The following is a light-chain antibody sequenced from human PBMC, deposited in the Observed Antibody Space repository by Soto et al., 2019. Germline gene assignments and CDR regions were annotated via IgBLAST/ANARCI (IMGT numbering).Light chain of an antibody. J-gene: IGLJ1*01. CDR3: QPSYSSLRGYV. CDR1: SSNIGAGYD. Sequence: QSVLTQPPSVSGAPGQRVTISCTGSSSNIGAGYDVHWYQQLPGTAHKLLIYGNSNRPSGVPDRFSGSKSGTSASLAITGLQAEDEAAYYCQPSYSSLRGYVFGTGTKLTVL. CDR2: GNS. V-gene: IGLV1-40*01.